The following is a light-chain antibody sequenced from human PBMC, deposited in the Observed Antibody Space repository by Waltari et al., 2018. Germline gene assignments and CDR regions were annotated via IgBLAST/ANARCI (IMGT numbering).Light chain of an antibody. CDR2: DVS. V-gene: IGLV2-11*03. J-gene: IGLJ1*01. Sequence: WYQQHPGNAPKLIISDVSKRPSGVPARFSGSVSGYTASLTISGLQAEDEADYYCSSYTATDTYVFGSGTTVIVL. CDR3: SSYTATDTYV.